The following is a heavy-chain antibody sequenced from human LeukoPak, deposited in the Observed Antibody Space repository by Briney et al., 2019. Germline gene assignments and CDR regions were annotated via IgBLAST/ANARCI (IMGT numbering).Heavy chain of an antibody. J-gene: IGHJ4*02. V-gene: IGHV3-7*03. Sequence: GGSLRLSCVASGFAFSSFWMSWVRQAPGKGLEWVADIKEDEGEKYYVDSVKGRFTISRDNAKNSLYLQMNSLRAEDTAVYYCARFYGSGSDVGYWGQGTLVTVSS. CDR1: GFAFSSFW. CDR2: IKEDEGEK. D-gene: IGHD3-10*01. CDR3: ARFYGSGSDVGY.